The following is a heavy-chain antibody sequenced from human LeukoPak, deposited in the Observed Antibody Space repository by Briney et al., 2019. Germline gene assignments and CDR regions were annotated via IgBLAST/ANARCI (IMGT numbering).Heavy chain of an antibody. CDR3: AKVDYVWGSYRPFDY. D-gene: IGHD3-16*02. V-gene: IGHV3-23*01. Sequence: PGGSLRLSCAASGFTFSSYAMSWVRQAPGKGLEWVSAISGSGGSTYYADSVKGRFTISRDNSKNTLYLQMNSLRAEDTAVYYCAKVDYVWGSYRPFDYWGQGPLVTVSS. CDR1: GFTFSSYA. J-gene: IGHJ4*02. CDR2: ISGSGGST.